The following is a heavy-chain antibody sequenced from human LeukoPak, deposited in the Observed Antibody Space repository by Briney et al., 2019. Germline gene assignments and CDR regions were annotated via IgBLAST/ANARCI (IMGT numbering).Heavy chain of an antibody. D-gene: IGHD3-9*01. CDR2: ISYDGSNK. J-gene: IGHJ4*02. CDR1: GFTFSSYA. CDR3: ARDAYDILTAPGSFDY. V-gene: IGHV3-30-3*01. Sequence: GGSLRLSCAASGFTFSSYAMHWVPQAPGKGLEWVAVISYDGSNKYYADSVKGRFTISRDNSKNTLYLQMNSLRAEDTAVYYCARDAYDILTAPGSFDYWGQGTLVTVSS.